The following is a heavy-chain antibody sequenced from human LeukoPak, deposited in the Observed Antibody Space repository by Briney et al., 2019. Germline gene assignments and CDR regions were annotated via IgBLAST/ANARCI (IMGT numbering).Heavy chain of an antibody. CDR2: IIPIFGTA. D-gene: IGHD3-3*01. Sequence: SVKVSCKASGGTFSSYAISWVRQAPGQGLEWMGGIIPIFGTANYAQKLQGRVTITTDESTSTAYMELSSLRSEDTAVYYCARAPYYDFWSGPLGAFDIWGQGTMVTVSS. V-gene: IGHV1-69*05. CDR1: GGTFSSYA. J-gene: IGHJ3*02. CDR3: ARAPYYDFWSGPLGAFDI.